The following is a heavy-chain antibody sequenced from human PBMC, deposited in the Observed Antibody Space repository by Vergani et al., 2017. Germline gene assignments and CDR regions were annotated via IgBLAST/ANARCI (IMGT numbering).Heavy chain of an antibody. J-gene: IGHJ5*02. CDR1: GVSVTDYN. Sequence: QAHLQESGPGLVKPSETLSLTCHVFGVSVTDYNCNWIRQAPGKGLEWIGSLSTTGGATHASPNPSLKSRVSISVDTSKIQFSLRLTSVTAADSALDYYAGDNHSWQRADRWGQGLLVSVSS. CDR3: AGDNHSWQRADR. V-gene: IGHV4-59*02. CDR2: LSTTGGA. D-gene: IGHD6-13*01.